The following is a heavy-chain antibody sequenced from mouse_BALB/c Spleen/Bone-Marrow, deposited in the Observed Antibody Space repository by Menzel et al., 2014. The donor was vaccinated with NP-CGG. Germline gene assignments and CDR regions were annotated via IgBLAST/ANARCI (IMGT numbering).Heavy chain of an antibody. Sequence: EVKLLESGGGLVQPGGSLKLSCAASGFDFSSYWMSWVRQAPGKGLEWIGAINPDSNTINYTPSLKDKFTISRDNAINQLCLQMSKVRSEDSALYYLSRLGYYGWFAYWGQGTLVTVSA. D-gene: IGHD1-1*01. CDR1: GFDFSSYW. CDR3: SRLGYYGWFAY. CDR2: INPDSNTI. J-gene: IGHJ3*01. V-gene: IGHV4-1*02.